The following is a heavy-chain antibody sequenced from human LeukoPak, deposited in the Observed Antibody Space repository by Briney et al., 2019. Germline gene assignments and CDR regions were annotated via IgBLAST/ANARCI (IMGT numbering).Heavy chain of an antibody. CDR3: ASISKVGATIDY. Sequence: GASVKVSCKASGYTFTSYDINWVRQATGQGLERMGWMNPNSGNTGYAQKFQGRVTMTRNTSISTAYMELSSLRSEDTAVYYCASISKVGATIDYWGQGTLVTVSS. CDR1: GYTFTSYD. J-gene: IGHJ4*02. CDR2: MNPNSGNT. V-gene: IGHV1-8*01. D-gene: IGHD1-26*01.